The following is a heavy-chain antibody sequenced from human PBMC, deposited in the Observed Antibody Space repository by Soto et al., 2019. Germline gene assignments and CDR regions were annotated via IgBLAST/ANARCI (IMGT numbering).Heavy chain of an antibody. CDR2: ISYDGSIT. V-gene: IGHV3-30*03. CDR1: GFTFSTYG. J-gene: IGHJ4*02. Sequence: GGSLRLSCAASGFTFSTYGMHWVRQAPGKGLEWVAVISYDGSITHYADSLKGRFTISRDNSKNTLYLQMNSLRAEDTAVYYCAGYSYGLYYFDYWGQGTLVTVSS. CDR3: AGYSYGLYYFDY. D-gene: IGHD5-18*01.